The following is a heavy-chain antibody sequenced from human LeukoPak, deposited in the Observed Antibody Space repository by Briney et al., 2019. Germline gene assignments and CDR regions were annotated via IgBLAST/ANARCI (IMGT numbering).Heavy chain of an antibody. V-gene: IGHV4-31*03. J-gene: IGHJ3*02. CDR1: GGSISSGGYY. D-gene: IGHD3-22*01. CDR2: IYYSGST. CDR3: ARLMTYYYDSSGYFDAFDI. Sequence: SETLSLTCTVSGGSISSGGYYWSWIRQHPGKGLEWIAYIYYSGSTYYNPSLKSRVTISVDTSKNQFSLKLSSVTAADTAVYYCARLMTYYYDSSGYFDAFDIWGQGTMVTVSS.